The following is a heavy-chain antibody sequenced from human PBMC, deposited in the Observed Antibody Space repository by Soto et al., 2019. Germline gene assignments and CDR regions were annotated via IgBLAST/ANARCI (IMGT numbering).Heavy chain of an antibody. D-gene: IGHD1-7*01. CDR3: AREKLELRRYYYGMDV. Sequence: GGSLRLSCAASGFTFSSYAMHWVHQAPGKGLEWVAVISYDGSNKYYADSVKGRFTISRDNSKNTLYLQMNSLRAEDTAVYYCAREKLELRRYYYGMDVWGQGTTVTVSS. V-gene: IGHV3-30-3*01. CDR2: ISYDGSNK. J-gene: IGHJ6*02. CDR1: GFTFSSYA.